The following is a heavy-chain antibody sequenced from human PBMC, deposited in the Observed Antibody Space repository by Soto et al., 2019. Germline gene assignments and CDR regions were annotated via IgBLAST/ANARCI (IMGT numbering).Heavy chain of an antibody. Sequence: PGGSLRLSCAASGFTFSSYGMHWVRQAPGKGLERVAVIWYDGSNKYYADSVKGRFTISRDNSKNTLYLQMNSLRAEDTAVYYCAREERGYSSSWYVWSQFDYWGQGTLVTVSS. CDR1: GFTFSSYG. V-gene: IGHV3-33*01. D-gene: IGHD6-13*01. CDR3: AREERGYSSSWYVWSQFDY. J-gene: IGHJ4*02. CDR2: IWYDGSNK.